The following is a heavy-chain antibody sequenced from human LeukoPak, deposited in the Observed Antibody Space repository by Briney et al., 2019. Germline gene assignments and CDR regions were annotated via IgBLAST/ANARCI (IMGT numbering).Heavy chain of an antibody. Sequence: SETLSLTCAVYGGSFSGYYWSWIRQPPGKGLEWIGYIYYSGSTNYNPSLKSRVTMSVDTSKNQFSLRLRSVTAADTAVYYCARQIASAGTAGFDFWGQGALVTVSS. D-gene: IGHD6-13*01. J-gene: IGHJ4*02. CDR1: GGSFSGYY. CDR3: ARQIASAGTAGFDF. V-gene: IGHV4-59*12. CDR2: IYYSGST.